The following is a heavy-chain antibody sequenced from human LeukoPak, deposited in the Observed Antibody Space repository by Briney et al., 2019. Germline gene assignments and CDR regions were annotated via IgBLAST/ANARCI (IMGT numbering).Heavy chain of an antibody. CDR2: INPSGGST. Sequence: ASVKVSCKASGYTFTSYYMHWVRQAPGQGLEWMGIINPSGGSTNYAQKFQERVTITRDMSTSTAYMELSSLRSEDTAVYYCAADRGIPIDAFDIWGQGTMVTVSS. V-gene: IGHV1-46*01. D-gene: IGHD1-14*01. CDR1: GYTFTSYY. J-gene: IGHJ3*02. CDR3: AADRGIPIDAFDI.